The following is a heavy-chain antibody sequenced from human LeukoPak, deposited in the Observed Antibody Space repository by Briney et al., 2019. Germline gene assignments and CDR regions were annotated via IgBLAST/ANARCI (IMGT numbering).Heavy chain of an antibody. CDR2: ISSSGSYG. CDR3: EKGDSAYGTGFDY. Sequence: PGGSLRLSCAASGFTFSSYSRNWVRQAPGKGLQWVSSISSSGSYGYYADSVKGRFTISRDNAKNSLFMQMNGLRAEDRAVHCCEKGDSAYGTGFDYWRQGTLVTVSS. V-gene: IGHV3-21*01. J-gene: IGHJ4*02. CDR1: GFTFSSYS. D-gene: IGHD5-12*01.